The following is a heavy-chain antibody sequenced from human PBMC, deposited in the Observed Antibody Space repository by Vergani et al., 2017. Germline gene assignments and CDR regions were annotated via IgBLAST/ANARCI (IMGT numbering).Heavy chain of an antibody. Sequence: EVQLLESGGGLVQPGGSLRLSCTTSGFTFSSYAMSWVRQAPGEGLKWVSAISGSGGSTYYADSVKGRITISRDNSKNTLCLQMNSLRAEDTAVYYCAMGGDLGYCSSNSCLGGWFDPWGQGTLVTVSS. CDR1: GFTFSSYA. J-gene: IGHJ5*02. D-gene: IGHD2-2*01. CDR3: AMGGDLGYCSSNSCLGGWFDP. CDR2: ISGSGGST. V-gene: IGHV3-23*01.